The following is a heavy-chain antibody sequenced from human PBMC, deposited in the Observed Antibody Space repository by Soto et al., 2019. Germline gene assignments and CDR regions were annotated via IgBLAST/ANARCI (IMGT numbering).Heavy chain of an antibody. J-gene: IGHJ5*02. Sequence: ASVKVSCKASGYTFTHHYIHWVRQAPGQGLDWVGVINPSGGRTNYAQKFQGRVTITADKSTSTAYMELSSLRSEDSAVYYCARSPLNCSSTSCYTANWFDPWGQGTLVTVSS. CDR2: INPSGGRT. D-gene: IGHD2-2*02. V-gene: IGHV1-46*01. CDR1: GYTFTHHY. CDR3: ARSPLNCSSTSCYTANWFDP.